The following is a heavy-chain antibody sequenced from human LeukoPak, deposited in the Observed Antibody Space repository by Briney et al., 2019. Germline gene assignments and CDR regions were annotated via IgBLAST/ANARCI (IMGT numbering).Heavy chain of an antibody. J-gene: IGHJ6*02. CDR2: IYPGDSDT. Sequence: GESLKISCQGSGYSFTSYWIGWVRQMPGKGLEWMGIIYPGDSDTRYSPSFQGQVTISADKSISTAYLQWSSLKASDTAMYYCARHAERIAAAGTYYYGMDVWGQGTTVTVSS. D-gene: IGHD6-13*01. CDR3: ARHAERIAAAGTYYYGMDV. V-gene: IGHV5-51*01. CDR1: GYSFTSYW.